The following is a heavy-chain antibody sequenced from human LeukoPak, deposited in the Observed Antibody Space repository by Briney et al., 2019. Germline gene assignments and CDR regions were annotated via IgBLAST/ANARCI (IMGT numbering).Heavy chain of an antibody. J-gene: IGHJ3*02. CDR2: INPNSGGT. Sequence: GASVKVSCKASGYTFTGYYMHWVRQAPGQGLEWMGWINPNSGGTNYAQKFQGRVTMTRDTSISTAYMELSRLRSDDTAVYYCARDRGGYCSSTSCYIDAFDIWGQGTMVTVSS. CDR3: ARDRGGYCSSTSCYIDAFDI. D-gene: IGHD2-2*02. CDR1: GYTFTGYY. V-gene: IGHV1-2*02.